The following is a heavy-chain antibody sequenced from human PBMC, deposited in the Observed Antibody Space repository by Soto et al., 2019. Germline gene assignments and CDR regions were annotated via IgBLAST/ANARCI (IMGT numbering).Heavy chain of an antibody. CDR2: IIPIFGTA. CDR1: GVTFSSYA. Sequence: GASVKVSCKASGVTFSSYAISWVRQAPGQGLEWMGGIIPIFGTANYAQKFQGRVTITADESTSTAYMELSSLRSEDTAVYYCARDLELRFLERAGDYGMDVWGQGTTVTVSS. D-gene: IGHD3-3*01. J-gene: IGHJ6*02. V-gene: IGHV1-69*13. CDR3: ARDLELRFLERAGDYGMDV.